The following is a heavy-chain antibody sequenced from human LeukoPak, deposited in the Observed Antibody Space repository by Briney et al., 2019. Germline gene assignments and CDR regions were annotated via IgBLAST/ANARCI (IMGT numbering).Heavy chain of an antibody. CDR1: GFTFSSYS. CDR3: ARDPGYYYGSGSALFDP. J-gene: IGHJ5*02. CDR2: ISSSSSYI. V-gene: IGHV3-21*01. Sequence: GSLRLSCAASGFTFSSYSMNWVRQAPGKGLEWVSSISSSSSYIYYADSVKGRFTISRDNAKNSLYLQMNSLRAEDTAVYYCARDPGYYYGSGSALFDPWGEGTLVTVSS. D-gene: IGHD3-10*01.